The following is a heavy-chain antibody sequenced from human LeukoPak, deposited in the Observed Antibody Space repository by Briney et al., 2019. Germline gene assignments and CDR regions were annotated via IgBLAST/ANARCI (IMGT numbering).Heavy chain of an antibody. J-gene: IGHJ4*02. CDR3: ARGVASSSEYYYDSSDSYGTEFDY. V-gene: IGHV4-59*01. CDR1: GGSISSYY. CDR2: IYYSGST. Sequence: SETLSLTCTVSGGSISSYYWSWIRQPPGKGLEWIGYIYYSGSTSYNPSLKSRVTISIDTSKNQFSLKLSSVTAADTAVYYCARGVASSSEYYYDSSDSYGTEFDYWGQGSLVTVSS. D-gene: IGHD3-22*01.